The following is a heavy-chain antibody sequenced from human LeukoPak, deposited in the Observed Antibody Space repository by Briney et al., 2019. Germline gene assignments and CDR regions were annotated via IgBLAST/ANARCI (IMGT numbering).Heavy chain of an antibody. CDR1: GGSFSGYY. V-gene: IGHV4-34*01. CDR2: INHSGST. CDR3: AGQIGYCSSTSCYGYNWFDP. J-gene: IGHJ5*02. D-gene: IGHD2-2*01. Sequence: SETLSLTCAVYGGSFSGYYWSWIRQPPGKGLEWIGEINHSGSTNYNPSLKSRVTISVDTSKNQFSLKLSSVTAADTAVYYCAGQIGYCSSTSCYGYNWFDPWGQGTLVTVSS.